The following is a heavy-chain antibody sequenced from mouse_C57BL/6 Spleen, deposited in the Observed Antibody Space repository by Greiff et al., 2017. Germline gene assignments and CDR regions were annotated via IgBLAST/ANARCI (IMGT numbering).Heavy chain of an antibody. J-gene: IGHJ4*01. V-gene: IGHV2-3*01. CDR1: GFSLTSYG. CDR3: AGGNHYYAMDY. D-gene: IGHD2-1*01. CDR2: IWGDGST. Sequence: VKLVESGPGLVAPSQRLSITCPVSGFSLTSYGVSWVRQPPGKGLEWLGVIWGDGSTNYHSALISRLSISKDNSKSQVFLKLNSLQTDDTATYYGAGGNHYYAMDYWGQGTSVTVSS.